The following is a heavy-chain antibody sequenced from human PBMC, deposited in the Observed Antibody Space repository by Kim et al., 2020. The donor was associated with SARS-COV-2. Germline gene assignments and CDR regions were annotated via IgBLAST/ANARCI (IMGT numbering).Heavy chain of an antibody. CDR3: ARMTKTKKLGYCSSTSCSHNWFDP. D-gene: IGHD2-2*01. V-gene: IGHV5-51*01. CDR2: IYPGDSDT. CDR1: GYSFTSYW. J-gene: IGHJ5*02. Sequence: GESLKISCKGSGYSFTSYWIGWVRQMPGKGLEWMGIIYPGDSDTRYSPSFQGQVTISADKSISTAYLQWSSLKASDTAMYYCARMTKTKKLGYCSSTSCSHNWFDPWGQGTLVTVSS.